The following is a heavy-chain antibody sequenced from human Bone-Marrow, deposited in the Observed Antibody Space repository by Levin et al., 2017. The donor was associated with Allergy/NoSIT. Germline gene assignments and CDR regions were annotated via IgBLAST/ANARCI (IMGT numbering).Heavy chain of an antibody. Sequence: GGSLRLSCAASGLALSSYAMSWVRQAPGKGLEWVAVISYIGDITYYADSVKGRFTISRDTAMNTLFLQMNSLRADDTALYYCVKARGSSWGYFEAWGQGTLVTVSS. D-gene: IGHD6-13*01. CDR2: ISYIGDIT. CDR1: GLALSSYA. CDR3: VKARGSSWGYFEA. V-gene: IGHV3-23*01. J-gene: IGHJ4*02.